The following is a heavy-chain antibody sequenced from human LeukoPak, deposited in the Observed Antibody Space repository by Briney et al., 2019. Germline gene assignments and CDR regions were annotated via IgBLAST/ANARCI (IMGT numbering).Heavy chain of an antibody. J-gene: IGHJ4*02. CDR3: AKDISLGATTYYFDY. V-gene: IGHV3-9*01. D-gene: IGHD1-26*01. Sequence: PGGSLRLSCAVSGFTFDDYAMHWVRQAPGKGLEWVSGIIWNSDSIGYADSVKGRFTISRDNAKNSLYLQMNRLRAEDTALYYCAKDISLGATTYYFDYWGQGTLVTVSS. CDR1: GFTFDDYA. CDR2: IIWNSDSI.